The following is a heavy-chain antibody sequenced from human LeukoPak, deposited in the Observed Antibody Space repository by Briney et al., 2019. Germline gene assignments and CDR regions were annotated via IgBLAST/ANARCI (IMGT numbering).Heavy chain of an antibody. CDR1: GFTFSSYG. CDR3: AKELDSYYYYYMDV. V-gene: IGHV3-23*01. J-gene: IGHJ6*03. CDR2: ISGSGGST. Sequence: PGGSLRLSCAASGFTFSSYGMSWVRQAPGKGLEWVSAISGSGGSTYYADSVKGRFTISRDNSKNTLYLQMNSLRAEDAAVYYCAKELDSYYYYYMDVWGKGTTVTISS.